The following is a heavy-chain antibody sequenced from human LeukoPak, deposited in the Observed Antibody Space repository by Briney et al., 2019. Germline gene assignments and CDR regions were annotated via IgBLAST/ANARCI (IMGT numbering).Heavy chain of an antibody. CDR2: IYPGDSDT. CDR1: GYSFTSYW. Sequence: GESLKISCKGSGYSFTSYWIGWVRQMPGKGPEWMGIIYPGDSDTRYSPSFQGQVTISADKSISTAYLQWSSLKASDTAMYYCASSGYDSSGYYLDFDYWGQGTLVTVSS. V-gene: IGHV5-51*01. J-gene: IGHJ4*02. D-gene: IGHD3-22*01. CDR3: ASSGYDSSGYYLDFDY.